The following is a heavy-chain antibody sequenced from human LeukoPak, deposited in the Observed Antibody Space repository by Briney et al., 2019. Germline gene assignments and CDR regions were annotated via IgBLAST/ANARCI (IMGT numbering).Heavy chain of an antibody. CDR3: ARANRLGYFDY. D-gene: IGHD3-9*01. CDR1: GGSFSGYY. J-gene: IGHJ4*02. CDR2: INHSGST. Sequence: KPSETLSLTCAVYGGSFSGYYWSWIRQPPGKGLEWIGEINHSGSTNYNPSLKSRVTISVDTSKNQFSLKLSSVTAADTAVYYCARANRLGYFDYWGQGTLVTVSS. V-gene: IGHV4-34*01.